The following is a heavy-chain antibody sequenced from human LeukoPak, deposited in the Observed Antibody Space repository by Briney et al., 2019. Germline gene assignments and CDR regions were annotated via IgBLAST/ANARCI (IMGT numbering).Heavy chain of an antibody. V-gene: IGHV5-51*01. D-gene: IGHD3-10*01. CDR2: IYPGDSDT. CDR1: SSSSYY. J-gene: IGHJ4*02. CDR3: ARHRSAYYGSGSYDY. Sequence: SSSSYYWGWIRQPPGKGLEWRGIIYPGDSDTRYSPSFQGQVTISADKSISTAYLQWSSLKASDTAMYYCARHRSAYYGSGSYDYWGQGTLVTVSS.